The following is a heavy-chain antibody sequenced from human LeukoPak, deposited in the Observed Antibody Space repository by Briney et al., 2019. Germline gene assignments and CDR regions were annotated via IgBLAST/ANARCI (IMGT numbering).Heavy chain of an antibody. CDR3: AKDNGYYDFWSGSGFDP. CDR1: RFNLSYYS. D-gene: IGHD3-3*01. V-gene: IGHV3-48*04. CDR2: ISFSNSTL. J-gene: IGHJ5*02. Sequence: PGGSLRLSCAASRFNLSYYSMNWVRQAPGKGLEWVSYISFSNSTLYYADSVRGRFTISRDNAKNSLYLQMNSLRAEDTALYYCAKDNGYYDFWSGSGFDPWGQGTLVTVSS.